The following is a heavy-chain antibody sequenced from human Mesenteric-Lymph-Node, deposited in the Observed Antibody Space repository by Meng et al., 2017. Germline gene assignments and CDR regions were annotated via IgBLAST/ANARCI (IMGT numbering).Heavy chain of an antibody. CDR1: GVDFQSYG. Sequence: VVRAERGVGVGRRVWCLRLSCAASGVDFQSYGMIWVRQAPGKGLEWVSGLSWNSNDAGYADSVKGRFTISRDNAKNSLYLQMTSLRAEDTAFYYCAKRGGNNYHFDYWGHGTLVTVSS. J-gene: IGHJ4*01. D-gene: IGHD5-24*01. CDR3: AKRGGNNYHFDY. V-gene: IGHV3-20*04. CDR2: LSWNSNDA.